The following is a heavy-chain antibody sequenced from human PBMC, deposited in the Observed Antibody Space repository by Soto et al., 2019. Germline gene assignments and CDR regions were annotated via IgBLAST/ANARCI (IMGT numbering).Heavy chain of an antibody. D-gene: IGHD3-10*01. Sequence: SVKVSCKASGYTFTSYGISWVRQAPGQGLEWMGWISAYNGNTNYAQKLQGRVTMTTDTSTSTAYRKLRSLRSNDTAVYYCVRTGSGSYYTVMDYCYYMDVSGKESTGMVSS. V-gene: IGHV1-18*01. CDR3: VRTGSGSYYTVMDYCYYMDV. CDR1: GYTFTSYG. J-gene: IGHJ6*03. CDR2: ISAYNGNT.